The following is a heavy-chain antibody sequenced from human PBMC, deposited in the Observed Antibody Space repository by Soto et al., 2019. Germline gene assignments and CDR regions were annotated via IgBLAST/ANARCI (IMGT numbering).Heavy chain of an antibody. Sequence: EVQLLESGGGLVQRGGSLRLSCAASGFTFSSYAMSWVRQAPGKGLEWVSTISGSGVDTYYADSVRGRFTISRDNSKNALYLQMNSMRGEDTAVYYCANMAADILTGHCQQQHWGQGTLVTVSS. D-gene: IGHD3-9*01. CDR1: GFTFSSYA. J-gene: IGHJ1*01. V-gene: IGHV3-23*01. CDR3: ANMAADILTGHCQQQH. CDR2: ISGSGVDT.